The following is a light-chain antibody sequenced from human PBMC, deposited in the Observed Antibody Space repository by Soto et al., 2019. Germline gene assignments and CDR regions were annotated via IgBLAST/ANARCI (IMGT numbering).Light chain of an antibody. J-gene: IGLJ1*01. CDR3: CTYARNRRNV. V-gene: IGLV2-14*01. CDR2: EVT. CDR1: SSDVGGYNF. Sequence: QSVLAQPASVAGSPGHSITLSCTGTSSDVGGYNFVSWYQQKPGKAPKLLIYEVTHRPSGISDRFSGSKSGNMASLTISGLQDEDEAAYYWCTYARNRRNVFGSGSKVIVL.